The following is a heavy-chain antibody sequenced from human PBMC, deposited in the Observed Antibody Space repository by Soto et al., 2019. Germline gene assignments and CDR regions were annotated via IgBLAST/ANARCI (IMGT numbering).Heavy chain of an antibody. CDR2: LSYNGGT. V-gene: IGHV4-59*13. CDR3: ARGDTGQLVDL. Sequence: SGTLSLTCTVSGDSTINSYWSWIRQAPGKGPEWLGYLSYNGGTNHNPSLQGRATMSVDTSQNRFSLNLNSVTDADTAVYYCARGDTGQLVDLWGQGILVPVSS. J-gene: IGHJ5*02. D-gene: IGHD6-6*01. CDR1: GDSTINSY.